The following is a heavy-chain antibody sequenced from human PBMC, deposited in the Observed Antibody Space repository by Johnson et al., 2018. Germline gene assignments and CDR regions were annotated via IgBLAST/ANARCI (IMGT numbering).Heavy chain of an antibody. Sequence: QVQLQESGPGLVKPSETLSLTCSVSGGSITSFYWNWIRQSPGKGLEWIGYVYYSGTTDYNPSLKSRATILVDTSKNQFSLKLTSVTAADTAVYYCARDEYSTPFGDWGQGILVTVSS. CDR1: GGSITSFY. CDR3: ARDEYSTPFGD. V-gene: IGHV4-59*01. J-gene: IGHJ4*02. CDR2: VYYSGTT. D-gene: IGHD4-11*01.